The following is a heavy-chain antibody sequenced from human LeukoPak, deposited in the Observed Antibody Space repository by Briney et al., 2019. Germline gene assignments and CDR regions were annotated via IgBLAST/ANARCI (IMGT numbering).Heavy chain of an antibody. CDR1: GFTFCNYA. CDR2: ISSGGTYE. V-gene: IGHV3-30*01. D-gene: IGHD3-10*01. J-gene: IGHJ4*02. Sequence: PGKSLRLSCAASGFTFCNYAMHWVRQAPGKGLEWVSLISSGGTYEYYADSVKGRFTISRDNSKNTLYLQLNSLRAEDTAVYYCARDSTYYYDSGSSGPHYFDNWGQGTLVTVSS. CDR3: ARDSTYYYDSGSSGPHYFDN.